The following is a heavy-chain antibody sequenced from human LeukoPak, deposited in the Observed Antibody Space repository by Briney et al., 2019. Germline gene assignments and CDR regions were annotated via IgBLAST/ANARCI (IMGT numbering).Heavy chain of an antibody. CDR3: AREYDSSGYYLVY. D-gene: IGHD3-22*01. CDR1: GFTFSSYS. J-gene: IGHJ4*02. Sequence: GGSLRLSCAASGFTFSSYSMNWVRQAPGKGLEWVSYISSSSSTIYYADSVKGRFTISRDNAKNSLYLQMNSLRAEDTAVYYCAREYDSSGYYLVYWGQGTLVTVSS. V-gene: IGHV3-48*01. CDR2: ISSSSSTI.